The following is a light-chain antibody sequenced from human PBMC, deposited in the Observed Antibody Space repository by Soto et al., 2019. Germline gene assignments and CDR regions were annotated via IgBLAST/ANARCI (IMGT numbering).Light chain of an antibody. Sequence: EIVMTQSPATLSVSPGERATLSCRASQSVSNNLVWYQQKPGQAPRLLIYGASTRVPGIPARFSGSGSGTEFTLTISGLQSEDFAVYYCQQYNDWPPLTFGGGTKVDI. CDR1: QSVSNN. CDR2: GAS. V-gene: IGKV3-15*01. J-gene: IGKJ4*01. CDR3: QQYNDWPPLT.